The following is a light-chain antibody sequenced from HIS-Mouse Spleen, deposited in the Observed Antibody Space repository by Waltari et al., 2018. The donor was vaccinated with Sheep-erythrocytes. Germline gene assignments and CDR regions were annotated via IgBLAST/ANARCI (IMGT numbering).Light chain of an antibody. CDR1: SSDVGGYNY. Sequence: QSALTQPPSASGSPGQSATISCPGTSSDVGGYNYVSWYQQPPGKAPKLMIYEVSKRPSGVPDRFSGSKSGNTASLTVSGLQAEDEADYYCSSYAGSNNWVFGGGTKLTVL. J-gene: IGLJ3*02. CDR2: EVS. CDR3: SSYAGSNNWV. V-gene: IGLV2-8*01.